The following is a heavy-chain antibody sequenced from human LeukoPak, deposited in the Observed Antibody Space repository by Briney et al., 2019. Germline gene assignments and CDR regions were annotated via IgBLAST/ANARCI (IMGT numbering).Heavy chain of an antibody. CDR3: ARGTIFGVVISLDY. D-gene: IGHD3-3*01. CDR1: GYTFTGYY. CDR2: INPNSGGT. V-gene: IGHV1-2*02. J-gene: IGHJ4*02. Sequence: ASVKVSCKASGYTFTGYYMHWVRQAPGQGLEWMGWINPNSGGTNYAQKFQGRVTMARDTSISTAYMELSRLRSDDTAVYYCARGTIFGVVISLDYWGQGTLVTVSS.